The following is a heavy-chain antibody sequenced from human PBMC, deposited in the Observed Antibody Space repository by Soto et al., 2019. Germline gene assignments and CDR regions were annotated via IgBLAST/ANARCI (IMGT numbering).Heavy chain of an antibody. Sequence: PGGSLSISCAASGVSFCSYIITLALHDPGKELECVTSISSNSSYIYYADSVKDRFTISRDNDKNSLYLQMNSLRAEDTAVYYCAIEGWRGDSYGAYYYYYMDVWGKGTTVTVSS. D-gene: IGHD5-18*01. CDR2: ISSNSSYI. V-gene: IGHV3-21*04. CDR1: GVSFCSYI. J-gene: IGHJ6*03. CDR3: AIEGWRGDSYGAYYYYYMDV.